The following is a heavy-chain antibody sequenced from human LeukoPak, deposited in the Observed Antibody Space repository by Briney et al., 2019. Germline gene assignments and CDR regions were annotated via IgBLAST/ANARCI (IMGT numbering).Heavy chain of an antibody. Sequence: SETLSLTCTVSGGSISSSSYYWGWIRQPPGKGLEWIGSIYCSGSTYYNPSLKSRVTISVDTSKNQFSLKLSSVTAADTAVYYCARHLSSSWYFDYWGQGTLVTVSS. CDR1: GGSISSSSYY. V-gene: IGHV4-39*01. CDR2: IYCSGST. CDR3: ARHLSSSWYFDY. J-gene: IGHJ4*02. D-gene: IGHD6-13*01.